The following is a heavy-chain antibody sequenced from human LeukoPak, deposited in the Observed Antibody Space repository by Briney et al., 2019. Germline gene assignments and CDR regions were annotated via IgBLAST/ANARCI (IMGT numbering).Heavy chain of an antibody. D-gene: IGHD3-22*01. CDR1: GFTFNNYA. V-gene: IGHV3-23*01. CDR3: TEAGPAGYYYDRSGYYYFDY. CDR2: ISHSGATT. J-gene: IGHJ4*02. Sequence: GVSLRLSCAASGFTFNNYAVNWVRKAPGKGLEWVSAISHSGATTYYADSVKGRFTISRDNSKNTVYRQVNSLRAEDTAVYYCTEAGPAGYYYDRSGYYYFDYWGLGTQVTVSS.